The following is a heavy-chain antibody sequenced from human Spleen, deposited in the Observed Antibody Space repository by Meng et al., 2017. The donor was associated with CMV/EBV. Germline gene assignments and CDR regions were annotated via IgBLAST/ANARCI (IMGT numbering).Heavy chain of an antibody. CDR3: TVGYPYYYYGMDV. CDR2: IRGKASSYAT. J-gene: IGHJ6*02. Sequence: GESLKISCAASGFTFSGSAMHWVRQASGKGLEWVGRIRGKASSYATAYAASVKGRFTISRDDSKNTAYLQMNSLKTEDTAVYYCTVGYPYYYYGMDVWGQGTTVTVSS. D-gene: IGHD5-18*01. CDR1: GFTFSGSA. V-gene: IGHV3-73*01.